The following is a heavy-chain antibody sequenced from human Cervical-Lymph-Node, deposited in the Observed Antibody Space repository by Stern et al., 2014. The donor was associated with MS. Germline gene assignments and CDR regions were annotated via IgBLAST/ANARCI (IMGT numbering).Heavy chain of an antibody. D-gene: IGHD3-9*01. J-gene: IGHJ5*02. V-gene: IGHV3-9*01. CDR2: ISWNSDII. CDR3: AKDPSPGVSYFDWMDP. Sequence: EVQLVESGGGLVQPGRSLRLSCVVSGFDFEDYAMHWVRQAPGKGLEWVSGISWNSDIIGYADSVKGRFTISRDNAKNSLFLQMNSLRVDDTALYFCAKDPSPGVSYFDWMDPWGQGTLVTVSS. CDR1: GFDFEDYA.